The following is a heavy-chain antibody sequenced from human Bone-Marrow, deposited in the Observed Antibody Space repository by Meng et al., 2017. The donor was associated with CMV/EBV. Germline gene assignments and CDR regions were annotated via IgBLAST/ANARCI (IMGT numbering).Heavy chain of an antibody. CDR1: GFTFSNHW. CDR2: IRKDAGEI. CDR3: ARDQDSSSWYRGWFDP. J-gene: IGHJ5*02. D-gene: IGHD6-13*01. Sequence: GGSLRLSCAASGFTFSNHWMGWVRQAPGKGLEWVADIRKDAGEIYYLDSVKGRFTISRDNAKNSLYLQMNSLRAEDTAVYYCARDQDSSSWYRGWFDPWGQGTLVTVSS. V-gene: IGHV3-7*01.